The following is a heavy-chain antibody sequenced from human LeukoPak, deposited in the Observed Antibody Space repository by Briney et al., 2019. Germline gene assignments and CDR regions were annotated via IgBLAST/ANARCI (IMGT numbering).Heavy chain of an antibody. J-gene: IGHJ3*02. CDR3: ARKTNYDSSGYTDAFDI. CDR1: GGTFSSYA. V-gene: IGHV1-69*06. D-gene: IGHD3-22*01. CDR2: IIPIFGTA. Sequence: ASVKVSCKASGGTFSSYAISWVRQAPGQGLEWMGGIIPIFGTANYAQKFQGRVTITADKSTSTAYMELSSLRSEDTAVYYCARKTNYDSSGYTDAFDIWGQGTMVTVSS.